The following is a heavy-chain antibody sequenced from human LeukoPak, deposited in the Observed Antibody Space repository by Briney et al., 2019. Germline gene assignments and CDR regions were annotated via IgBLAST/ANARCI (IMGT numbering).Heavy chain of an antibody. Sequence: ASVKVSCKVSGYTLAELSMHWVRQAPGKGLEWMGGFDPEDGETIYAQKFQGRVTMTEDTSTDTAYMELSSLRSEDTAVYYCTSTGYSGHDPLHYWGRGTLVTVSS. CDR2: FDPEDGET. CDR3: TSTGYSGHDPLHY. D-gene: IGHD5-12*01. J-gene: IGHJ4*02. CDR1: GYTLAELS. V-gene: IGHV1-24*01.